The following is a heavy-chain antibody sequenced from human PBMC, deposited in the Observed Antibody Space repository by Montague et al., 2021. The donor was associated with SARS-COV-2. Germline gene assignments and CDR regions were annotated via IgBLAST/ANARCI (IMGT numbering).Heavy chain of an antibody. CDR3: ARGRVDTTMVVVVFTGAAHYLDS. CDR1: GGSFSDYY. J-gene: IGHJ4*02. CDR2: VNHSGRI. D-gene: IGHD3-22*01. Sequence: SETLSLTCAVYGGSFSDYYWTWIRQSPGKGLEWLGEVNHSGRINYNPSLKNRITISVDTSKNQFSLRLRSVTAADTAVYYCARGRVDTTMVVVVFTGAAHYLDSWGQGTLVTVSP. V-gene: IGHV4-34*01.